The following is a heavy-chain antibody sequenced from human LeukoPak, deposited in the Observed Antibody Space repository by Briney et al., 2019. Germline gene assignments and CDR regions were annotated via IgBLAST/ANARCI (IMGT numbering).Heavy chain of an antibody. V-gene: IGHV4-30-4*01. D-gene: IGHD6-19*01. J-gene: IGHJ6*02. CDR1: GGSISSGDYY. CDR2: IYYSGST. CDR3: ARVSSGWYGGNYGMDV. Sequence: PSETLSLTCTVSGGSISSGDYYWSWIRQPPGKGLEWIGYIYYSGSTYYNPSLKSRLTISVDTSKNQFSLKLSSVTAADTAVYYCARVSSGWYGGNYGMDVWGQGTTVTVSS.